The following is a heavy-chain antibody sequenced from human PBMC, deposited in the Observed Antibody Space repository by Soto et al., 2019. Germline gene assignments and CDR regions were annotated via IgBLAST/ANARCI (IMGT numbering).Heavy chain of an antibody. CDR3: ARDTNTMIVAAGAFDV. CDR2: ISSTGSYI. J-gene: IGHJ3*01. CDR1: EFTFSAYS. D-gene: IGHD3-22*01. Sequence: PGGSLRLSCAASEFTFSAYSMNWVRQAPGGGLEWVSSISSTGSYIFYADFVKGRFTISRDNAKNSLYLQMSSLRAEDTAVYYCARDTNTMIVAAGAFDVWGPGTMVTVSS. V-gene: IGHV3-21*01.